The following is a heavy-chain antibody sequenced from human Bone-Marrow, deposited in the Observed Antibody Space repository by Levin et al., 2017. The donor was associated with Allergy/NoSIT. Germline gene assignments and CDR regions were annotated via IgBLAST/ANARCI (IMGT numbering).Heavy chain of an antibody. Sequence: GESLKISWVAAKFTFSNYWFHWVRQAPGRGRVGLSRGSTDGSRTAYEDSVKDRFTVSRDNAQNTVYLEVDFLRVEDTGVFFCAREMLGATGRAFDAWGQGTLVTVSS. CDR1: KFTFSNYW. J-gene: IGHJ5*02. CDR2: GSTDGSRT. D-gene: IGHD1-26*01. CDR3: AREMLGATGRAFDA. V-gene: IGHV3-74*01.